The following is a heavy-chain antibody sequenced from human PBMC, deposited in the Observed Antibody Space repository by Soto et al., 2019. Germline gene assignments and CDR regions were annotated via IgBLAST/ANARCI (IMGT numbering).Heavy chain of an antibody. J-gene: IGHJ5*02. D-gene: IGHD4-4*01. CDR3: ARGNYYSNYEPYNWFDP. CDR2: IWYDGSNK. Sequence: QVQLVESGGGVVQPGRSLRLSCAASGFTFSSYGMHWVRQAPGKGLEWVAVIWYDGSNKYYADSVKGRFTISRDSSKNRLYLQMNSLIAEHTAVDYCARGNYYSNYEPYNWFDPWDQGTLVTVCS. CDR1: GFTFSSYG. V-gene: IGHV3-33*01.